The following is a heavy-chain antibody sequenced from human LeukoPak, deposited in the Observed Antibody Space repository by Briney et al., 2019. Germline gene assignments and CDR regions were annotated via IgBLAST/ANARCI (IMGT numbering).Heavy chain of an antibody. CDR2: IYDSGRT. CDR3: ARLNTGYFDY. Sequence: PGGSLRLSCAASKFIVTDSYMTWVRQAPGKGLEWVSLIYDSGRTYYADSVKGRFTISRDNVKNTLYLQMNSLRAEDTAVYYCARLNTGYFDYWGQGALVTVSS. J-gene: IGHJ4*02. V-gene: IGHV3-53*01. CDR1: KFIVTDSY.